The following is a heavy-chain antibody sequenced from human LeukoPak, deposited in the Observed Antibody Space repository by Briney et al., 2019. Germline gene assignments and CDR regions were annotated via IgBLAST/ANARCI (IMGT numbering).Heavy chain of an antibody. J-gene: IGHJ4*02. CDR3: ANYVEMATIYY. V-gene: IGHV4-38-2*01. CDR1: GYSISSGYY. Sequence: SETLSLTCAVSGYSISSGYYWGWIRQPPGKGLEWIGSIYHSGSTYYNPSLKSRVTISVDTSRNQFSLKLSSVTAADTAVYYCANYVEMATIYYWGQGTLVTVSS. D-gene: IGHD5-24*01. CDR2: IYHSGST.